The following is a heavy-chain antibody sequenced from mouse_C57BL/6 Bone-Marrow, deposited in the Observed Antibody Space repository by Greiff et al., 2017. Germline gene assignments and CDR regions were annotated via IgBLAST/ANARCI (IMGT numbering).Heavy chain of an antibody. J-gene: IGHJ3*01. Sequence: QVQLQQSGAELMKPGASVKLSCKATGYTFTGYWIEWVKQRPGHGLEWIGEILTGSGSTNYNEKFKGKSTFTADTSSNTAYMQLSSLTTEDSAIYYCARKHYGSSSLFAYWGQGTLVTVSA. CDR1: GYTFTGYW. D-gene: IGHD1-1*01. CDR3: ARKHYGSSSLFAY. V-gene: IGHV1-9*01. CDR2: ILTGSGST.